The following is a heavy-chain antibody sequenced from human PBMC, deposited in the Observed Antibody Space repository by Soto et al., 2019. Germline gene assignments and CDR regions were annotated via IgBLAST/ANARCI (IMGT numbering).Heavy chain of an antibody. D-gene: IGHD3-9*01. J-gene: IGHJ5*02. CDR2: IIPIFGTA. Sequence: SVKVSCKASGGTFSSYAISWVRQAPGQGLEWMGGIIPIFGTANYAQKFQGRVTITADKSTSTAYMELSSLRSEDTAVYYCARPRKYDILAGPPYNWFDAWGQGTLVTVSS. CDR1: GGTFSSYA. CDR3: ARPRKYDILAGPPYNWFDA. V-gene: IGHV1-69*06.